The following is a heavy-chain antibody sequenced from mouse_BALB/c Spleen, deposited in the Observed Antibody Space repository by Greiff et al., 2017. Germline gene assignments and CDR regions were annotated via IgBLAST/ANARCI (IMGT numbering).Heavy chain of an antibody. Sequence: LKQPGSELVRPGASVKLSCKASGYTFTSYWMHWVKQRPGQGLEWIGNIYPGSGSTNYDEKFKSKATLTVDTSSSTAYMQLSSLTSEDSAVYYCTRGKIYYGNRYAMDYWGQGTSVTVSS. CDR2: IYPGSGST. J-gene: IGHJ4*01. D-gene: IGHD2-1*01. V-gene: IGHV1S22*01. CDR3: TRGKIYYGNRYAMDY. CDR1: GYTFTSYW.